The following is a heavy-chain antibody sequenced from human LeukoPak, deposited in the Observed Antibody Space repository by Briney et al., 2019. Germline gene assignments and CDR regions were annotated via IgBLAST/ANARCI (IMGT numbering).Heavy chain of an antibody. V-gene: IGHV4-38-2*02. J-gene: IGHJ4*02. D-gene: IGHD4-17*01. CDR3: AREGGERNDYGDLDY. Sequence: SETLSLTCTVSGYSISSGYYWGWIRQPPGKGLEWIGSIYHSGSTYHNPSLKSRVTISVDTSKNQFSLKLSSVTAADTAVYYCAREGGERNDYGDLDYWGQGTLVTVSS. CDR1: GYSISSGYY. CDR2: IYHSGST.